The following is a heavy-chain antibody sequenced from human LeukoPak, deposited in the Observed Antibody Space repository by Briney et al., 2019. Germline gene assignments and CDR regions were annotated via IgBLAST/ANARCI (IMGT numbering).Heavy chain of an antibody. Sequence: GGSLRLSCAASGFTFSSYGMHWVRQAPGKGLEWVAVIWYDGSNKYYADSVKGRFTISRDNAKNSLYLQMNSLRAEDTAVYYCARDQGYDFWSGYLYWGQGTLVTVSS. CDR2: IWYDGSNK. D-gene: IGHD3-3*01. CDR3: ARDQGYDFWSGYLY. V-gene: IGHV3-33*01. CDR1: GFTFSSYG. J-gene: IGHJ4*02.